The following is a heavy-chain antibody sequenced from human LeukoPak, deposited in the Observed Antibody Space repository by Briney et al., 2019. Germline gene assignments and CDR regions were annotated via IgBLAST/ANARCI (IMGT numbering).Heavy chain of an antibody. V-gene: IGHV3-30*02. J-gene: IGHJ4*02. D-gene: IGHD3-3*01. CDR1: GFTFSSYG. CDR3: AKMGRIDFWSGSDY. Sequence: GGSLRLSCAASGFTFSSYGMHWVRQAPGKGLEWVAFIRYDGSKKYYADSVKGRFTISRDNSKNTLYLQMNSLRDEDTAVYYCAKMGRIDFWSGSDYWGQGTLVTVSS. CDR2: IRYDGSKK.